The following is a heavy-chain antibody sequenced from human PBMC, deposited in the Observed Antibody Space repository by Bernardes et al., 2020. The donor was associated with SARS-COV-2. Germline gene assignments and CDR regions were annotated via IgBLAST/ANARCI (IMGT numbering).Heavy chain of an antibody. CDR1: GFTLSSYA. Sequence: GSLRLSCAASGFTLSSYAMSCVRQAPGKGLDWVSAIRGSGGSTYYADSVKGRFTISRDNSKNTLYLQMNSLRAEDTAVYYCAKSPRGGWYKGWGYYFDYWGQGTLVTVSS. CDR2: IRGSGGST. V-gene: IGHV3-23*01. CDR3: AKSPRGGWYKGWGYYFDY. J-gene: IGHJ4*02. D-gene: IGHD6-19*01.